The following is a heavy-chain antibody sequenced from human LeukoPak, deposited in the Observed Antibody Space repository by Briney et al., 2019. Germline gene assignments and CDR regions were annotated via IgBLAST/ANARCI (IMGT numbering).Heavy chain of an antibody. CDR1: GFTFSSYA. D-gene: IGHD2-15*01. CDR3: ARGWSYDAFDI. J-gene: IGHJ3*02. Sequence: GGSLRLSCAASGFTFSSYAMHWVRQAPGKGLEWVAVISYDGSNKYYADSVKGRFTISRDNSKNTLYLKMNSLRAEDTAVYYCARGWSYDAFDIWGQGTMVTVSS. CDR2: ISYDGSNK. V-gene: IGHV3-30-3*01.